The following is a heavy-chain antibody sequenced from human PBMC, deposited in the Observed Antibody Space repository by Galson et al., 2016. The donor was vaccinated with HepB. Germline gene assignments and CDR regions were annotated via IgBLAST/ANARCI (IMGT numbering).Heavy chain of an antibody. V-gene: IGHV1-46*01. CDR2: INPSADST. Sequence: SVKVSCKASGYTFTSYFIHWVRKAPGQGLQWMGTINPSADSTTYAHNFQGRVTMTRDTSTSTVYMELSSLRSEDTAVFYCARYRGNYDSTGYYFDYWGQGTLVTVSS. CDR3: ARYRGNYDSTGYYFDY. D-gene: IGHD3-22*01. CDR1: GYTFTSYF. J-gene: IGHJ4*02.